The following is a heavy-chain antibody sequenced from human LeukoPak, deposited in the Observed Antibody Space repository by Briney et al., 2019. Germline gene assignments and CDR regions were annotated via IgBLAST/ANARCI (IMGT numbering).Heavy chain of an antibody. CDR2: IYYSGIT. CDR3: ARLRVTTGFDY. CDR1: DGSITRSSYY. Sequence: TSETLSLTWTVSDGSITRSSYYWGWIRQTPGEGLDWIGSIYYSGITYYNPSLQGRVTMSVDTSKNQFSLKLNSVTVADTAVYYCARLRVTTGFDYWDQGIPVTVSS. D-gene: IGHD2-21*02. J-gene: IGHJ4*02. V-gene: IGHV4-39*01.